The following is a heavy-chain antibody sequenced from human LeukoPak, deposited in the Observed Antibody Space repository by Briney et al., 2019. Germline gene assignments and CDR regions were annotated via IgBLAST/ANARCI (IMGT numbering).Heavy chain of an antibody. V-gene: IGHV4-59*08. Sequence: SETLSLTCTVSGGSISSYYWSWIRQPPGKGLEWIGYIYYSGSTNYNPSLKSRVTISVDTSKNQFSLKLSSVTAADTAVYYCARHSLGSGNCINWFDPWGQGTLVTVSS. CDR1: GGSISSYY. CDR2: IYYSGST. CDR3: ARHSLGSGNCINWFDP. D-gene: IGHD6-19*01. J-gene: IGHJ5*02.